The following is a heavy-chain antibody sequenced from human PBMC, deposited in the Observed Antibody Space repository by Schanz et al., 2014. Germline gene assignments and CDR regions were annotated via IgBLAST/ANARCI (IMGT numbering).Heavy chain of an antibody. J-gene: IGHJ4*02. V-gene: IGHV3-66*02. Sequence: EVQLVESGGGLVQPGGSLRLSCAASGFAVDNYYMSCVRQAPGRGLEWVSIIFTDGRTYYADSVKGRFTVSRDNSKNTLYLQLNSLRAEDTAVYYCARDFHGYGPHLDYWGQGSLVTVSS. CDR1: GFAVDNYY. CDR2: IFTDGRT. CDR3: ARDFHGYGPHLDY. D-gene: IGHD5-12*01.